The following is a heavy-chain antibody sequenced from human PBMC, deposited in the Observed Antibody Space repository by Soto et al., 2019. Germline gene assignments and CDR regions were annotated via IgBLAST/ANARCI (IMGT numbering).Heavy chain of an antibody. V-gene: IGHV3-30*18. D-gene: IGHD2-2*01. Sequence: GWSLRLSCAASGFTFSSYGMHWVRQAPGKGLEWVAVISYDGSNKYYADSVKGRFTISRDNSKNTLYLQMNSLRAEDTAVYYCANGVVGLVVPAAIHGGRYYYMDVWGKGTTVTVSS. CDR1: GFTFSSYG. CDR2: ISYDGSNK. CDR3: ANGVVGLVVPAAIHGGRYYYMDV. J-gene: IGHJ6*03.